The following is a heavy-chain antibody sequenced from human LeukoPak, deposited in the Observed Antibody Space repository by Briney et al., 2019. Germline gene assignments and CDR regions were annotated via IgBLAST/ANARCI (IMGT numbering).Heavy chain of an antibody. Sequence: GGSLRLFCAASGFTFSSYAMHWVRQAPGKGLEWVAVISYDGSNKYYADSVKGRFTISRDNSKNTLYLQMNSLRAEDTAVYYCARGVAGILYYYYMDVWGKGTTVTVSS. CDR1: GFTFSSYA. V-gene: IGHV3-30*04. D-gene: IGHD6-19*01. J-gene: IGHJ6*03. CDR2: ISYDGSNK. CDR3: ARGVAGILYYYYMDV.